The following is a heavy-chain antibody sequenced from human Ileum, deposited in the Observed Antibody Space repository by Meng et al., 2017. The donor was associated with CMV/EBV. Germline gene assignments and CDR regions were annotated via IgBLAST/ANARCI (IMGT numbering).Heavy chain of an antibody. CDR1: FTFSDNY. Sequence: FTFSDNYKNWVRQAPGKGLEWVGRNRNKANSYNTEYDAYVKGRISIARDESKNSLYLKMNSLKTEDTAVYYCARERPWGGRHYFDHWGQGILVTVSS. J-gene: IGHJ4*02. CDR3: ARERPWGGRHYFDH. CDR2: NRNKANSYNT. V-gene: IGHV3-72*01. D-gene: IGHD3-3*01.